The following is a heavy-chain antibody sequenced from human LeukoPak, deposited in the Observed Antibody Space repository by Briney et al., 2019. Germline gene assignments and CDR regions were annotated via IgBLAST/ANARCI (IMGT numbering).Heavy chain of an antibody. V-gene: IGHV4-59*01. J-gene: IGHJ5*02. D-gene: IGHD1-26*01. CDR2: ISDTGKN. CDR1: GPSLRSYY. CDR3: ATGYYEPFAT. Sequence: KPSETLSLTRSVSGPSLRSYYWEWLRQPPGKGLEWIGYISDTGKNDSHPSLKGPVHLTLDTSKKQFSLRLRSVTAADSAVYYCATGYYEPFATWGPGTLVTVSS.